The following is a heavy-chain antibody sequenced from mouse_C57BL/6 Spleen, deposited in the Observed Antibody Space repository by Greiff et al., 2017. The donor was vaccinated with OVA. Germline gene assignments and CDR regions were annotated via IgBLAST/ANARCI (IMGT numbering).Heavy chain of an antibody. J-gene: IGHJ2*01. CDR1: GYSFTDYN. D-gene: IGHD1-1*01. CDR2: INPNYGTT. CDR3: ARGGSSSYYFDY. Sequence: EVKLVESGPELVKPGASVKISCKASGYSFTDYNMNWVKQSNGKSLEWIGVINPNYGTTSYNQKFKGKATLTVDQSSSTAYMQLNSLTSEDSAVYYCARGGSSSYYFDYWGQGTTLTVSS. V-gene: IGHV1-39*01.